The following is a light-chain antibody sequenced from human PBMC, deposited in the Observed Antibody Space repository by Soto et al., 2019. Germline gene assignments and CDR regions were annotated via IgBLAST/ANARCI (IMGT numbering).Light chain of an antibody. CDR2: GAS. CDR1: QSVGDSY. V-gene: IGKV3D-20*02. CDR3: QQRYNWPLT. Sequence: IMLTQSPGTLSLSSGERATLSCRASQSVGDSYLAWYQQKPGQAPRLLIYGASSRATGIPARFSGSGSGTDFTLTISSLEPEDFAVYYCQQRYNWPLTFGGGTKVDIK. J-gene: IGKJ4*01.